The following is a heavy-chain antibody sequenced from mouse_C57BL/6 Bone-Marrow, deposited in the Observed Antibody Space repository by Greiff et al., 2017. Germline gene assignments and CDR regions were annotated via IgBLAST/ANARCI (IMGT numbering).Heavy chain of an antibody. J-gene: IGHJ4*01. Sequence: EVMLVESGGDLVKPGGSLKLSCAASGFTFSSYGMSWVRQTPDKRLEWVATISSGSSYTYYPDSVKGRFTISRDHAKNTPYLHMSSLKSENTAMYYSARPHCSYEGYYAMDYWGQGTSVTVSS. CDR3: ARPHCSYEGYYAMDY. CDR1: GFTFSSYG. D-gene: IGHD1-1*01. V-gene: IGHV5-6*01. CDR2: ISSGSSYT.